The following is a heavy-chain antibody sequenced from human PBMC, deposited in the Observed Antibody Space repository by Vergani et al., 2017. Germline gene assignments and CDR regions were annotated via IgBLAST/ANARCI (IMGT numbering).Heavy chain of an antibody. CDR2: VFYGGRT. Sequence: QMQLQESGPGLVKPSETLSLSCTVPGDSISTSSYAWGWIRQPPGKTLEWIGTVFYGGRTSYNPSLKSRVTLSLDTSKNQFSLRLNSVTAADTAVYYCARVGHLVAVTGEGPSLDLWGRGTLVTVSS. CDR3: ARVGHLVAVTGEGPSLDL. J-gene: IGHJ2*01. D-gene: IGHD2-21*02. CDR1: GDSISTSSYA. V-gene: IGHV4-39*01.